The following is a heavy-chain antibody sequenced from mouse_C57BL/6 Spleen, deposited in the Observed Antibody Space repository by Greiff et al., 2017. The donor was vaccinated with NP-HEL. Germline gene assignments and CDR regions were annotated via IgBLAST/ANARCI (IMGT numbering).Heavy chain of an antibody. V-gene: IGHV1-80*01. Sequence: VQLVESGAELVKPGASVKISCKASGYAFSSYWMNWVKQRPGKGLEWIGQIYPGDGDTNYNGKFKGKAKLTADQSSSTAYLPLSRLTSDDSAVYCCAREGGLVEDRGKGSTRTVSA. CDR1: GYAFSSYW. D-gene: IGHD1-1*02. CDR2: IYPGDGDT. J-gene: IGHJ2*01. CDR3: AREGGLVED.